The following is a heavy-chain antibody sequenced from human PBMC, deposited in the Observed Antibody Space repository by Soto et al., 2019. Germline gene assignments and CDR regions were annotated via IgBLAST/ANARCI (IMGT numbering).Heavy chain of an antibody. CDR2: INPNSGGT. D-gene: IGHD6-19*01. V-gene: IGHV1-2*02. Sequence: ASVKVSCKASGYTFSGFYMHWVRQAPGQGLEWMGWINPNSGGTKSAEKFQGRVTMTRDTSISTAYMELSRLTSDDTAVYYCASAAVTGTAGLDFWGQGTQVTGSS. CDR3: ASAAVTGTAGLDF. CDR1: GYTFSGFY. J-gene: IGHJ4*02.